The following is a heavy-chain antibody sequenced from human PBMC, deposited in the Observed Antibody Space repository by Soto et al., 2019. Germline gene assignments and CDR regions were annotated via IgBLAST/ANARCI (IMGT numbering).Heavy chain of an antibody. V-gene: IGHV1-8*02. J-gene: IGHJ5*02. D-gene: IGHD6-13*01. CDR3: ARMASAGTLNCFDP. Sequence: QVQLVQSGAEVREPGASVRVSCKASGYTFVNFDISWVRQAAGQGVEWLGWMNPGSGKTGYASKFQGRVAMTRVASTGTSHMEVSSLTSDDTAVYYCARMASAGTLNCFDPWGQGTLVTVSS. CDR2: MNPGSGKT. CDR1: GYTFVNFD.